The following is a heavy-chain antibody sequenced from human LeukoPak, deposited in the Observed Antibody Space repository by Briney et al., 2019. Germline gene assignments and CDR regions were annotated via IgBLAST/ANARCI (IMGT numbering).Heavy chain of an antibody. D-gene: IGHD1-14*01. CDR3: AREIVRTLDY. V-gene: IGHV3-21*01. CDR2: ISSSSSYI. Sequence: GGSLRLSCAASGFTFSSYSMNWVRQAPGKGLEWVSSISSSSSYIYYTDSVKGRFTISRDNAKNSLYLQMNSLRAEDTAVYYCAREIVRTLDYWGQGTLVTVSS. J-gene: IGHJ4*02. CDR1: GFTFSSYS.